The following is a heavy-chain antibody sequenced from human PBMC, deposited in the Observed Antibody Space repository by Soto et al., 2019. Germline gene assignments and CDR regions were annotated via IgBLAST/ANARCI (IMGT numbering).Heavy chain of an antibody. CDR3: ARGGLSYYDILTGYYN. Sequence: SETLSLTCAVYGGSFSGYYWSWIRQPPGKGLEWIGEINHSGSTNYNPSLKSRVTISVDTSKNQFSLKLSSVTAADTVFYYCARGGLSYYDILTGYYNWGQGTLVTVSS. J-gene: IGHJ4*02. CDR2: INHSGST. V-gene: IGHV4-34*01. D-gene: IGHD3-9*01. CDR1: GGSFSGYY.